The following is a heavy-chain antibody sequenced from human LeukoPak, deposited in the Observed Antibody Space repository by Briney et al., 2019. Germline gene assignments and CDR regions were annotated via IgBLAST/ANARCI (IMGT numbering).Heavy chain of an antibody. CDR2: AYFSGST. J-gene: IGHJ4*02. V-gene: IGHV4-59*01. CDR1: GGSMSSYY. CDR3: AGIVAALGGADYFDY. Sequence: KPSETLSLTCTVSGGSMSSYYWSWIRQPPGKGLEWIGYAYFSGSTNYNPSLRSRVTISVDTSKNHFSLKLTSVTAADTAVYYCAGIVAALGGADYFDYWGQGALVTVSS. D-gene: IGHD2-15*01.